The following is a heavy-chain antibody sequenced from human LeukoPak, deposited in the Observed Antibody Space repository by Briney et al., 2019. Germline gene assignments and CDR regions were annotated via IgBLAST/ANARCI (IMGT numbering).Heavy chain of an antibody. CDR3: TSVGVY. V-gene: IGHV3-49*04. D-gene: IGHD2-15*01. CDR2: ITSKAYGGTT. CDR1: GFTFGDYS. J-gene: IGHJ4*02. Sequence: GGSLRLSSRASGFTFGDYSMIWVRQAPGKGLEWVGFITSKAYGGTTEYAAPVKGRFTISRDDSKSIAYLQMNSLKTEDTAVYYCTSVGVYWGQGTLVTVSS.